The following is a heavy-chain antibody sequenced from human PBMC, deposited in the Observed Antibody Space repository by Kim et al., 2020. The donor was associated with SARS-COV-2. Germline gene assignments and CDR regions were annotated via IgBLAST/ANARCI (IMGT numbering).Heavy chain of an antibody. J-gene: IGHJ4*02. CDR3: GTDRWGVTAIVY. CDR1: GFTFSNAW. V-gene: IGHV3-15*01. D-gene: IGHD2-21*02. CDR2: LKSKSDGGTT. Sequence: GGSLRLSCAASGFTFSNAWMSWVRQAPGKGLEWVGRLKSKSDGGTTDYAAPVNGRFTISRDDSKNTLYLQMNNLKTEDTAVYYCGTDRWGVTAIVYWGQGTLVTVSS.